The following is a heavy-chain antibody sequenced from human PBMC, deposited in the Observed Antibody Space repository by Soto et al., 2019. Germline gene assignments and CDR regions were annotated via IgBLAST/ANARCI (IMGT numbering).Heavy chain of an antibody. CDR3: ARDGGPNYDFWRCYLLQSISGMDV. CDR2: INPSGGST. D-gene: IGHD3-3*01. V-gene: IGHV1-46*01. J-gene: IGHJ6*02. Sequence: ASVKGPCKASGYSFTSYYMHWVRQAPGQGLEWMGIINPSGGSTSYAQKFQGRVTMTRDTSTSTVYMELSSLRSEDTAVYYCARDGGPNYDFWRCYLLQSISGMDVWGQGTTVT. CDR1: GYSFTSYY.